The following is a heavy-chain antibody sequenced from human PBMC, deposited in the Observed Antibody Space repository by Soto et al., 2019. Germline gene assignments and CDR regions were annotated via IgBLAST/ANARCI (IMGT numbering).Heavy chain of an antibody. D-gene: IGHD3-3*01. CDR1: GGSISSGGYY. CDR2: IYYSGST. CDR3: ARAPVYDFWSGYPSGPVDY. V-gene: IGHV4-31*03. J-gene: IGHJ4*02. Sequence: SETLSLTCTVSGGSISSGGYYWSWIRQHPGKGLEWIGYIYYSGSTYYNPSLKSRVTISVDTSKNQFSLKLSSVTAADTAVYYCARAPVYDFWSGYPSGPVDYWGQGTLVTVSS.